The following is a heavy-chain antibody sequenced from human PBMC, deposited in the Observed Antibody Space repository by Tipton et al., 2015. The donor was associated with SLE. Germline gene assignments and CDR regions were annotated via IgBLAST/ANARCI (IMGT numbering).Heavy chain of an antibody. J-gene: IGHJ3*01. V-gene: IGHV3-7*01. CDR1: GFTFSNNW. D-gene: IGHD1-26*01. CDR3: AREFQGRFYVNGAFDV. CDR2: IREDGSEK. Sequence: SLRLSCAVSGFTFSNNWMAWVRQAPGKGLEWVAHIREDGSEKFYVDSVRGRFAIYRDNAKNSLFLQMNSLRAEDTAVYYCAREFQGRFYVNGAFDVWGQGTMVTVSS.